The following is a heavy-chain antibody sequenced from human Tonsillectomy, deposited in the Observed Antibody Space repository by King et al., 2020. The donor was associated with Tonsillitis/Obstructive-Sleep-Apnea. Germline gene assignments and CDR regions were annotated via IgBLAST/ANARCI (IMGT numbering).Heavy chain of an antibody. CDR3: ARRWYSGDFDGFDI. CDR1: GYSISSSSW. D-gene: IGHD2-21*02. Sequence: VPLQESGPGLVKPSDTLSLTCAVSGYSISSSSWWGWIRQPPGKGLEWIGHIYYSGTTKSNPSFKSRVSMSVDTSKNQFSLNLSSVTAVDTAVYYCARRWYSGDFDGFDIWGQGTMVTVSS. CDR2: IYYSGTT. J-gene: IGHJ3*02. V-gene: IGHV4-28*01.